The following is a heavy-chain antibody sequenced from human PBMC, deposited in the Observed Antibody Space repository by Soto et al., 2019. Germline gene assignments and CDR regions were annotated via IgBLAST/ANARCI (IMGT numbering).Heavy chain of an antibody. D-gene: IGHD6-6*01. CDR3: ARVGGDGEYSSSSNQSYFDY. Sequence: QVQLQQWGAGLLKPSETLSLTCAVYGGSFSGYYWSWIRQPPGKGLEWMGESNHSGSTNYNPSLKRRVTVSVDTSKTQFTLKLSSVTAADTAVYYCARVGGDGEYSSSSNQSYFDYWGQGTLVTVSS. V-gene: IGHV4-34*01. CDR2: SNHSGST. CDR1: GGSFSGYY. J-gene: IGHJ4*02.